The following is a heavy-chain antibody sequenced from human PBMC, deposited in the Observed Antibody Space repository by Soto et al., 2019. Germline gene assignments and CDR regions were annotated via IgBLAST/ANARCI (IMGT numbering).Heavy chain of an antibody. CDR2: ISSSSSTI. CDR3: AREINEQWLVDFDAFDI. V-gene: IGHV3-48*01. Sequence: GGSLRLSCAASGFTFSSYSMNWVRQAPGKGLEWVSYISSSSSTIYYADSVKGRFTISRDNAKNSLYLQMNSLRAEDTAVYYCAREINEQWLVDFDAFDIWGQGTMVTVSS. J-gene: IGHJ3*02. D-gene: IGHD6-19*01. CDR1: GFTFSSYS.